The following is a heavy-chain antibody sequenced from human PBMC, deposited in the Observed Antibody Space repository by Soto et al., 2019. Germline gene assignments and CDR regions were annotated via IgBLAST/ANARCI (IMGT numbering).Heavy chain of an antibody. CDR3: TRDASRDSSARGWFDP. J-gene: IGHJ5*02. V-gene: IGHV3-21*01. CDR2: ISSNSAYI. Sequence: GWSLRLSCASSVFTFLSFTMNWVRQAPGKGLEWVSAISSNSAYIYYTDALRGRFTISRDNAKNSLHLQMNSLRAEDTAVYYCTRDASRDSSARGWFDPWGPGTLVTVSS. D-gene: IGHD6-13*01. CDR1: VFTFLSFT.